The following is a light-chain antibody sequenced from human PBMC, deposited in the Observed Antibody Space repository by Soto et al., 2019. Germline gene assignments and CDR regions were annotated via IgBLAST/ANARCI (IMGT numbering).Light chain of an antibody. J-gene: IGLJ1*01. CDR2: DVS. Sequence: QSALTQPASVSGSPGQSITSSCTGTSSDVGGYNYVSWYQQHPDKAPKLMIYDVSNRPSGVSNRFSGSKSGNTASLTISGLQAEDEADYYCSSYTSSSTYVFGTGTKV. V-gene: IGLV2-14*03. CDR3: SSYTSSSTYV. CDR1: SSDVGGYNY.